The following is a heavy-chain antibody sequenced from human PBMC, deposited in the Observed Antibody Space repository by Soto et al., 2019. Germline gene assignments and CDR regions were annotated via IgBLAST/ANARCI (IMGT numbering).Heavy chain of an antibody. Sequence: QVQLQESGPGLVKPSQTLSLTCTVSGGSISSGDYYWSWIRQPPGKGLEWIGYIYYSGSTYYNPSRKSRVTISVDTSKNQFSLKLSSVTAADTAVYYCARRRAYYDILTGYEYYYYYGMDVWGQGTTVTVSS. CDR1: GGSISSGDYY. CDR2: IYYSGST. D-gene: IGHD3-9*01. CDR3: ARRRAYYDILTGYEYYYYYGMDV. J-gene: IGHJ6*02. V-gene: IGHV4-30-4*01.